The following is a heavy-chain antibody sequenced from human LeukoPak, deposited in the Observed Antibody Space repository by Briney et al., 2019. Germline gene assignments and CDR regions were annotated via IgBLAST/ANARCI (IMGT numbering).Heavy chain of an antibody. CDR2: ISAYSGNT. Sequence: ASVEVSCKASGYTFTSYGISWVRQAPGQGLEWMGWISAYSGNTNYAQKLQGRVTMTTDTSTSTAYMELRSLRSDDTAVYYCARVPYYYDSSGYYYDFDYWGQGTLVTVSS. J-gene: IGHJ4*02. D-gene: IGHD3-22*01. CDR1: GYTFTSYG. V-gene: IGHV1-18*01. CDR3: ARVPYYYDSSGYYYDFDY.